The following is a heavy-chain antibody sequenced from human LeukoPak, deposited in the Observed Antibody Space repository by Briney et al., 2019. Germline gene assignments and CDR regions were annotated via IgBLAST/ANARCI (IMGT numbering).Heavy chain of an antibody. CDR3: VASIISPSNY. V-gene: IGHV3-72*01. CDR2: TKNRANSYTT. Sequence: GGSLRLSCAASGFTFNDHYLGWVRQAPGKGLEWVGRTKNRANSYTTEYAASVKGRFTISGDDSKNSLRLQMNSLKTEDTAIYYCVASIISPSNYWGQGTLVTVSS. D-gene: IGHD3-10*01. J-gene: IGHJ4*02. CDR1: GFTFNDHY.